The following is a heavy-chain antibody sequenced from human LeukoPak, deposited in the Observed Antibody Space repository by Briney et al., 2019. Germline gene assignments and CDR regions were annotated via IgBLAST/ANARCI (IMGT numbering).Heavy chain of an antibody. D-gene: IGHD3-22*01. CDR3: ARNFYFDSSGYYHY. CDR1: GYTFTGYY. Sequence: ASVKVSCKASGYTFTGYYMHWVRQAPGQGLEWMGWINPNGGGTNYAQKFQGRVTMTRDTSISTAYMELSRLRSDDTAAYYCARNFYFDSSGYYHYWGQGTLVTVSS. J-gene: IGHJ4*02. V-gene: IGHV1-2*02. CDR2: INPNGGGT.